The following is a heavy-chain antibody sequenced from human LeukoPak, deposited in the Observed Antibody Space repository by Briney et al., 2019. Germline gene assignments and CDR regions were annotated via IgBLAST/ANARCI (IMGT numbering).Heavy chain of an antibody. CDR2: IYHSGST. D-gene: IGHD3-16*01. J-gene: IGHJ4*02. CDR3: ARGPLGGYFDY. V-gene: IGHV4-38-2*02. CDR1: GYSISSGYY. Sequence: PSETLSLTCTVSGYSISSGYYWGWIRQPPGKGLEWIGSIYHSGSTNYNPSLKSRVTISVDTSKNQFSLKLSSVTAADTAVYYCARGPLGGYFDYWGQGTLVSVSS.